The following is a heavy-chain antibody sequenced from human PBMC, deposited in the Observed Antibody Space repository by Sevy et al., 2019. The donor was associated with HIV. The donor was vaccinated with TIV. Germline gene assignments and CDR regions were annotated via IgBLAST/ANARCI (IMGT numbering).Heavy chain of an antibody. D-gene: IGHD3-16*01. J-gene: IGHJ4*02. CDR1: GFTFISYA. Sequence: GGSLRLSCAASGFTFISYAMSWVRRAPGKGLEWVSSISAGGGSTDYADSVKGRFTISRDNSKNTLDLQMNRLRAEDTAVYYCAKEQLGGFYWGQGTLVTVSS. CDR3: AKEQLGGFY. V-gene: IGHV3-23*01. CDR2: ISAGGGST.